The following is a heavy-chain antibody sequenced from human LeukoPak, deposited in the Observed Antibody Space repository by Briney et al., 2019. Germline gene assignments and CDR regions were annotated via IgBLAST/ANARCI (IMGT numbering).Heavy chain of an antibody. D-gene: IGHD3-10*01. CDR1: GGSINSNY. Sequence: SETLSLTCTVSGGSINSNYWSWIRQPAGKAPEWIGRIYASGSTNYNPSLASRVIMSVDTSKNQFSLNLISVTAADTAVYYCARAVGFYDSGNYYNPNWFDPWGQGTLVTVSS. CDR3: ARAVGFYDSGNYYNPNWFDP. J-gene: IGHJ5*02. CDR2: IYASGST. V-gene: IGHV4-4*07.